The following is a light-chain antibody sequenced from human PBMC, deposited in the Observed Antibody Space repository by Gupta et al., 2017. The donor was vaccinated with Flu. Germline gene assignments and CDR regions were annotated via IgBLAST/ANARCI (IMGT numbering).Light chain of an antibody. CDR2: EVS. V-gene: IGLV2-14*03. J-gene: IGLJ1*01. Sequence: QSALTQPASVSGSPGQSITISCTGTSSDVGGYNNVSRYQQHPGKAPKLMIYEVSYRPSGVSNRFSGSKSGNTASLTISGLQTEDESDYYCSSYTSSSTLYVFGTGTKVTVL. CDR1: SSDVGGYNN. CDR3: SSYTSSSTLYV.